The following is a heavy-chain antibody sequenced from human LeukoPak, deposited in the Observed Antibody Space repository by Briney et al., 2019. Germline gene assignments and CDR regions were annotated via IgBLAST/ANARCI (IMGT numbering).Heavy chain of an antibody. Sequence: GGSLRLSCAASGFTFGDYAMSWFRQAPGKGLEWVGFIRSKAYGGTTEYAASVKGRFTISRDDSKSIAYLQMNSLKTEDTAVYYCTRTRAVAGTPYYFDYWGQGTLVTVPS. D-gene: IGHD6-19*01. V-gene: IGHV3-49*03. J-gene: IGHJ4*02. CDR2: IRSKAYGGTT. CDR3: TRTRAVAGTPYYFDY. CDR1: GFTFGDYA.